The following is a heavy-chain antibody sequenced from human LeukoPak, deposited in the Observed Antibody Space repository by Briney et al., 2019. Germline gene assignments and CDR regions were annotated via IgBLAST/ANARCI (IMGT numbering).Heavy chain of an antibody. D-gene: IGHD6-6*01. J-gene: IGHJ6*03. CDR1: GYTFTSYG. V-gene: IGHV1-18*01. Sequence: GASVKVSCKASGYTFTSYGISWVRQAPGQGLEWMGWISAYNGNANYAQKLQGRVTMTTDTSTSTAYMELRSLRSDDTAVYYCARDLFRGLAARVPMDVWGKGTTVTVSS. CDR2: ISAYNGNA. CDR3: ARDLFRGLAARVPMDV.